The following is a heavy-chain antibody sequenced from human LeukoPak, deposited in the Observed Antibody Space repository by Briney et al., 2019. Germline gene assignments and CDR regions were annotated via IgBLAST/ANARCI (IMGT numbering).Heavy chain of an antibody. V-gene: IGHV3-30-3*01. Sequence: GRSLRLSCAASGFTFSSYVMHWVRQAPGKGLGWVAVISYDGSNKYYADSVKGRFTISRDNSKNTLYLQMNSLRAEDTAVYYCARDILDIVVVPAAVFDYWGQGTLVTVSS. CDR1: GFTFSSYV. CDR3: ARDILDIVVVPAAVFDY. J-gene: IGHJ4*02. D-gene: IGHD2-2*03. CDR2: ISYDGSNK.